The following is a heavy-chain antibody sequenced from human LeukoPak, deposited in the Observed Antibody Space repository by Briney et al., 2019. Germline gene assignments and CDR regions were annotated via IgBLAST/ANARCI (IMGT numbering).Heavy chain of an antibody. CDR3: AKAPPVVRYYYYYYMDV. CDR2: ISGSGGST. V-gene: IGHV3-23*01. CDR1: GFTFSSYA. Sequence: GSLRLSCAASGFTFSSYAMSWVRQAPGKGLEWVSAISGSGGSTYYADSVKGRFTISRDNSKNTLYLQMNSLRAEDTAVYYCAKAPPVVRYYYYYYMDVWGKGTTVTVSS. D-gene: IGHD3-10*01. J-gene: IGHJ6*03.